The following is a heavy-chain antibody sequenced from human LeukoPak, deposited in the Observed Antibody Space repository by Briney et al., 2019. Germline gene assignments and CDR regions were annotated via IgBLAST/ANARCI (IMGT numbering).Heavy chain of an antibody. D-gene: IGHD2-15*01. CDR1: GGSISSGDYY. Sequence: PSETLSLTCTVSGGSISSGDYYWSWIRQPPGKGLEWIGYIYCSGSTYYNPSLKSRVTVSVGQSKNQFSLKLSEPTAGVTALNDCAIGGKAAVRFDLCGRGTLVTVSS. CDR2: IYCSGST. J-gene: IGHJ2*01. V-gene: IGHV4-30-4*01. CDR3: AIGGKAAVRFDL.